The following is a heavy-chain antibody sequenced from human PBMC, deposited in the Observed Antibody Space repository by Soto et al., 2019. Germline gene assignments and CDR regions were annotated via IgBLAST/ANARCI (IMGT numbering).Heavy chain of an antibody. J-gene: IGHJ4*02. CDR3: ATAARRAGKFAW. CDR1: GGSISSYY. D-gene: IGHD6-6*01. V-gene: IGHV4-59*01. CDR2: IYYRGYT. Sequence: QAQLQESGPGLVKPSETLSLTCTVSGGSISSYYWSWIRQPPGKGLEWIGYIYYRGYTNYNPSLKSRVTISVGTSKNQFSLKLSSVTAADKAVYYCATAARRAGKFAWWGQGTLVTVSS.